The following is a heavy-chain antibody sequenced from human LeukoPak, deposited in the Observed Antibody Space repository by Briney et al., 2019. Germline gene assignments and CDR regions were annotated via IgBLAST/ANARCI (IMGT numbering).Heavy chain of an antibody. V-gene: IGHV4-30-4*01. Sequence: PSETLSLACTVSGGSISSGDYYWNWIRQSPGKGLEWIGYIYYSGSTYYNPSLKSRVTISVDTSKNQFSLKLSSVTAADTAVYWCARVLWFAYAFDIWSQGTMVTVSS. D-gene: IGHD3-10*01. CDR1: GGSISSGDYY. J-gene: IGHJ3*02. CDR3: ARVLWFAYAFDI. CDR2: IYYSGST.